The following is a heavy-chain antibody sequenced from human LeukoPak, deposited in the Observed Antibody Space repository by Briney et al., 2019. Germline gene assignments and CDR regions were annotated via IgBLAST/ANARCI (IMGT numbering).Heavy chain of an antibody. Sequence: GGSLRLSCAASGFTFSSYAMSWVRQAPGKGLEWVSAMSGSSGSTYYADSAKGRFTISRDNSKNTLYLQMNSLRAEDTAVYYCAKGRRYFDWFTGGANYYMDVWGKGTTVTVSS. CDR3: AKGRRYFDWFTGGANYYMDV. CDR1: GFTFSSYA. D-gene: IGHD3-9*01. CDR2: MSGSSGST. J-gene: IGHJ6*03. V-gene: IGHV3-23*01.